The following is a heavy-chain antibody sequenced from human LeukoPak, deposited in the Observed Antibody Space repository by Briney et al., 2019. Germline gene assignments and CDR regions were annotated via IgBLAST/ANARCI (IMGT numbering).Heavy chain of an antibody. V-gene: IGHV4-59*01. CDR3: ARIARSYYGWFDP. D-gene: IGHD1-26*01. J-gene: IGHJ5*02. CDR1: GGSLSAYY. CDR2: LYYSGST. Sequence: PSETLSLTCTGSGGSLSAYYWSWIRQPPGKGLKGMGNLYYSGSTNYNPFLKSRVTISVDTSKNQFSLKLTSVTAADTAAYYCARIARSYYGWFDPWGKGTLVTVSS.